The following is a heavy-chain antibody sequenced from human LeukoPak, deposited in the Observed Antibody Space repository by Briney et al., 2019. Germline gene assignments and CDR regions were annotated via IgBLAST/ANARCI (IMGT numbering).Heavy chain of an antibody. D-gene: IGHD4-17*01. CDR3: ARDRHLDYEGLDY. CDR1: GGSISSGSYY. CDR2: IYTGGST. V-gene: IGHV4-61*02. J-gene: IGHJ4*02. Sequence: SETLSLTCTVSGGSISSGSYYWSWIRQPAGKGLEWIGRIYTGGSTNYNPSLKSRVTISVDTSKNQFSLKLSSVTAADTAVYYCARDRHLDYEGLDYWGQGTLVTVSS.